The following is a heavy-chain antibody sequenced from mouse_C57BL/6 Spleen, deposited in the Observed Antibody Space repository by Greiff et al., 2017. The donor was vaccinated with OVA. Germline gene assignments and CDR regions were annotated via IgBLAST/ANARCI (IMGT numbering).Heavy chain of an antibody. Sequence: VQLQESGAELVRPGASVTLSCKASGYTFTDYEMHWVKQTPVHGLAWIGAIDPETGGTAYNQKFKGKAILTADKSSSTAYMELRSLTSEDSAVYYCTRSHPLRAWFAYWGQGTLVTVSA. CDR1: GYTFTDYE. J-gene: IGHJ3*01. CDR2: IDPETGGT. CDR3: TRSHPLRAWFAY. V-gene: IGHV1-15*01.